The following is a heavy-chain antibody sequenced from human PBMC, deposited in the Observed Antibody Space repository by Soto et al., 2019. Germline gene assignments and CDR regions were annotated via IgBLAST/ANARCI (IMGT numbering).Heavy chain of an antibody. D-gene: IGHD1-26*01. Sequence: GESLKISCKGSGYSFTSYWIGWVRQMPGKGLEWMGIIYPGGSDTRYSPSFQGQVTISADKSISTAYLQWSSLKASDTAMYYCARQLGANTTYYYYGMDVWGQGTRVTVSS. J-gene: IGHJ6*02. V-gene: IGHV5-51*01. CDR2: IYPGGSDT. CDR1: GYSFTSYW. CDR3: ARQLGANTTYYYYGMDV.